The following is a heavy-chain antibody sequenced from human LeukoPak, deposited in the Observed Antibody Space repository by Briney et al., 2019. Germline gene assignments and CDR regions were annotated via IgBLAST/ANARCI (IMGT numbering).Heavy chain of an antibody. CDR3: ARDRYCTGGTCYGNLFDY. CDR2: IIPIFGTA. V-gene: IGHV1-69*06. D-gene: IGHD2-15*01. Sequence: SVKVSCKASGGTFSSYAISWVRQAPGQGLEWMGGIIPIFGTANYAQKFQGRVTITADKSTSTAYMELSRLISEDTAVYYCARDRYCTGGTCYGNLFDYWGQGTLVTVSS. CDR1: GGTFSSYA. J-gene: IGHJ4*02.